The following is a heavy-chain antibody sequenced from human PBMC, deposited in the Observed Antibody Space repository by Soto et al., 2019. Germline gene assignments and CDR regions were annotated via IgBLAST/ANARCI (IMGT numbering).Heavy chain of an antibody. J-gene: IGHJ6*02. D-gene: IGHD5-18*01. CDR2: INPNSGGT. V-gene: IGHV1-2*02. CDR1: GYTFTGYY. CDR3: ARDRGQLWFRDYYYGMDV. Sequence: GASVKVSCKASGYTFTGYYMHWVRQAPGQGLEWMGWINPNSGGTNYAQKFQGRVTMTRDTSISTAYMELSRLRSDDTAVYYCARDRGQLWFRDYYYGMDVWGQGTTVTVSS.